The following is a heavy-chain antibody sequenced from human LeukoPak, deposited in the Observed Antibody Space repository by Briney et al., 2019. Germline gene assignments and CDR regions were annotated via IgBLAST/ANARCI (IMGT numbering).Heavy chain of an antibody. CDR3: ARTGISPFDP. D-gene: IGHD1-14*01. J-gene: IGHJ5*02. V-gene: IGHV1-8*01. CDR2: MNPNSGNT. Sequence: ASVKVSCKASGYTFTSYDINWVRQATGQGLEWMGWMNPNSGNTGYAQKFQGRVTMTTDTSTSTAYMELRSLRSDDTAVYYCARTGISPFDPWGQGTLVTVSS. CDR1: GYTFTSYD.